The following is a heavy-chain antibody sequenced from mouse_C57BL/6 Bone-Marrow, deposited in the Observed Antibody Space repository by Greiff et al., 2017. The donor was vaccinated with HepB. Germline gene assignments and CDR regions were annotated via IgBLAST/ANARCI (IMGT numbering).Heavy chain of an antibody. D-gene: IGHD2-4*01. Sequence: VQLQQSGAELVRPGTSVKVSCKASGYAFTNYLIEWVKQRPGQGLEWIGVINPGSGGTNYNEKFKGKATLTADKSSSTAYMQLSSLTSEDSAVYFCARCDYFYWYFDVWGTGTTVTVSS. CDR1: GYAFTNYL. CDR2: INPGSGGT. V-gene: IGHV1-54*01. J-gene: IGHJ1*03. CDR3: ARCDYFYWYFDV.